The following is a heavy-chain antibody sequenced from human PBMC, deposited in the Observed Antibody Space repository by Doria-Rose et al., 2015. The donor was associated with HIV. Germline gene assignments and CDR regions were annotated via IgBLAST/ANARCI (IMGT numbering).Heavy chain of an antibody. J-gene: IGHJ4*02. CDR2: IVSDGER. CDR1: GVSLSSPGMG. CDR3: ARIKSSRWYHKYYFDF. V-gene: IGHV2-26*01. Sequence: QESGPALVKPTETLTLTCTVSGVSLSSPGMGVSWIRQPPGKALEWLANIVSDGERSYKTSLKSRLAISRGTSKSQVVLTMTDMDPVDTATYYCARIKSSRWYHKYYFDFWGQGTLVIISA. D-gene: IGHD6-13*01.